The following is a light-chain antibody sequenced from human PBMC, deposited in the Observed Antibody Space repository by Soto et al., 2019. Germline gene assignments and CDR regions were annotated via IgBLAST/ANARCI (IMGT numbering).Light chain of an antibody. CDR2: GAS. CDR3: QQYNDWPRT. V-gene: IGKV3-15*01. CDR1: EGVGSS. J-gene: IGKJ1*01. Sequence: EMTQSPATLSVSAGEGVTLYCRASEGVGSSLAWYQQKPGQAPRVLIYGASTTAPGIPARFSGSGSGTEFTLTISSLQSEDSAVYHCQQYNDWPRTFGQGTKVDI.